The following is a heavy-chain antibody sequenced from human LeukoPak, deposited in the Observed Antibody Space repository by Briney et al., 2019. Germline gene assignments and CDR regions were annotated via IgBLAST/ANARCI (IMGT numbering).Heavy chain of an antibody. J-gene: IGHJ4*02. V-gene: IGHV3-74*01. D-gene: IGHD1-1*01. Sequence: PGGSLRLSCAASGFTFSIYWMHCVRHAPGRGLVWVSRVSGDGSSTNYADSVKGRFTISRDNDKNTRYLQMSSLRAEDTALYYCARASNRNSINFDYWGQGILVTVSS. CDR3: ARASNRNSINFDY. CDR1: GFTFSIYW. CDR2: VSGDGSST.